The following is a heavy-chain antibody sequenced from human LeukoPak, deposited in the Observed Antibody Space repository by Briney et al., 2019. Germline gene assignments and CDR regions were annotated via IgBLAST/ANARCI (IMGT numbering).Heavy chain of an antibody. Sequence: PGGSLRLSCAASGFTFSSYGMHWVRQAPGKGLEWVAVISNDGTNKYYADSVKGRFSISRDNSKNTLYMQMSILRGEDTAVYYCAKEYYGDYYYYGMDVWGQGTTVTVSS. J-gene: IGHJ6*02. V-gene: IGHV3-30*18. CDR3: AKEYYGDYYYYGMDV. CDR2: ISNDGTNK. CDR1: GFTFSSYG. D-gene: IGHD4-17*01.